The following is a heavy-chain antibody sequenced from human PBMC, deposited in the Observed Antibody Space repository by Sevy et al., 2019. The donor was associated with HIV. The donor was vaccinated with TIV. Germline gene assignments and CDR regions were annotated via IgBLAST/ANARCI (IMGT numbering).Heavy chain of an antibody. CDR1: GFSFRSYV. Sequence: GGSLRLSCATSGFSFRSYVISWVRRAPGKGLEWVSAISPNGGSTYYADSVKGRFTISRDNSKNTLDLEMNSLRAEDTAVYSCAKMSGSYLGLDSWGQGALVTVSS. V-gene: IGHV3-23*01. D-gene: IGHD3-10*01. CDR3: AKMSGSYLGLDS. CDR2: ISPNGGST. J-gene: IGHJ4*02.